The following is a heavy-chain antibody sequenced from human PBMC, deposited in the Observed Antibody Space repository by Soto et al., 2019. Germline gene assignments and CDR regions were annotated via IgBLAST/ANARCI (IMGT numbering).Heavy chain of an antibody. CDR3: RRVGVTTGDN. J-gene: IGHJ4*02. D-gene: IGHD3-3*01. Sequence: SETLSLTCIVSGVSVTRYTWSWVRQPANKGLEWIGRVFSSVSTTYNPSLKRRVRISMDTPENRISQNHDYVTAAKEVDYSSRRVGVTTGDNWGPGTLVTVSS. V-gene: IGHV4-4*07. CDR2: VFSSVST. CDR1: GVSVTRYT.